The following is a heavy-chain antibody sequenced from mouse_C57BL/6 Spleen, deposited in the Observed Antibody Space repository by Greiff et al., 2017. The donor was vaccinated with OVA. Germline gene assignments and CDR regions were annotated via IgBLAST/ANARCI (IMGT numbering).Heavy chain of an antibody. CDR2: INPGTGGT. CDR3: ARDRDDYQLAY. CDR1: GYSFTGYY. V-gene: IGHV1-42*01. D-gene: IGHD2-4*01. J-gene: IGHJ3*01. Sequence: VQLQQSGPELVKPGASVKISCKASGYSFTGYYMNWVKQSPEKSLEWIGEINPGTGGTTYNQKFKAKATLTVDKSSSTAYMQLKSLTSEDSAVYYCARDRDDYQLAYWGQGTLVTVSA.